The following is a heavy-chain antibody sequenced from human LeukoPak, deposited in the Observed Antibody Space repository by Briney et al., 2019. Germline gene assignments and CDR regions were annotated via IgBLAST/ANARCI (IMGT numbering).Heavy chain of an antibody. D-gene: IGHD6-19*01. CDR3: ARPYSSGDY. J-gene: IGHJ4*02. CDR1: GFTFSTFG. CDR2: IRYDGSNK. V-gene: IGHV3-30*02. Sequence: GGSLRLSCAASGFAASGFTFSTFGMHWVRQAPGKGLEWVAFIRYDGSNKYYADSVKGRFTISRDNAKNSLYLQMNSLRAEDTAVYYCARPYSSGDYWGQGTLVTVSS.